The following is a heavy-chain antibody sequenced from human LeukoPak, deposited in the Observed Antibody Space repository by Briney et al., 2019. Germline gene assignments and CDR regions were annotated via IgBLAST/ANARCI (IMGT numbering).Heavy chain of an antibody. Sequence: ASVTVSCKASGGTFSSYAISWVRQAPGQGLEWMGGIIPIFGTANYAQKFRGRVTITADKSTRTAYMELSSLRSEDTAVYYCARNIAAAGDDYWGQGTLVTVSS. D-gene: IGHD6-13*01. CDR3: ARNIAAAGDDY. CDR1: GGTFSSYA. CDR2: IIPIFGTA. V-gene: IGHV1-69*06. J-gene: IGHJ4*02.